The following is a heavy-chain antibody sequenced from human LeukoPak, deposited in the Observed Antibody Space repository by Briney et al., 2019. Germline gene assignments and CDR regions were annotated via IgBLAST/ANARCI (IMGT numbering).Heavy chain of an antibody. CDR2: VWYDGRNR. J-gene: IGHJ5*02. V-gene: IGHV3-33*01. D-gene: IGHD3-16*01. Sequence: GGSLRLSCAASGYTFSRHGIHWVRQAPGKGLEWVAVVWYDGRNRDYADSVKGRFTISKGNSNNMVFLQMDRLRAEDTAVYYCARLWGGNGYSGGSLNLWGQGTLVTVSS. CDR3: ARLWGGNGYSGGSLNL. CDR1: GYTFSRHG.